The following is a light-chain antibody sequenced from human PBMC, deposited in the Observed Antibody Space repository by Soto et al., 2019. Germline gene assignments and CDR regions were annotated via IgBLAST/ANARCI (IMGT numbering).Light chain of an antibody. Sequence: EIHMTQSPSTLSASVGDSITIKCKASQDITNYLNWYQQKPGKAPRLLLYDASSLETGVPSRFSGSGSGTDFTFTISSLQPEDIATYYCQHYDHLPITFGQGTRLEIK. CDR3: QHYDHLPIT. CDR1: QDITNY. V-gene: IGKV1-33*01. J-gene: IGKJ5*01. CDR2: DAS.